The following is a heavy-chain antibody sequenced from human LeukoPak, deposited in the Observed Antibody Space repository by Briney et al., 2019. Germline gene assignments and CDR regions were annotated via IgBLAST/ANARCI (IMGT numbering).Heavy chain of an antibody. CDR2: IYYSGST. J-gene: IGHJ4*02. V-gene: IGHV4-59*01. Sequence: PSETLFLTCTVSGGSISSYYWSWIRQPPGKGLEWIGYIYYSGSTNYNPSLKSRVTISVDTSKNQFSLKLSSVTAADTAVYYCARGVHGDYWGQGTMVIVFS. D-gene: IGHD5-24*01. CDR1: GGSISSYY. CDR3: ARGVHGDY.